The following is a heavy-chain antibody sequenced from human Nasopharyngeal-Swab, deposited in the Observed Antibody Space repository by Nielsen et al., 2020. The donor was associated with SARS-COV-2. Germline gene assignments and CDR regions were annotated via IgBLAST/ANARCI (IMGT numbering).Heavy chain of an antibody. CDR3: ARQRWYVDY. CDR2: ISGSGGST. D-gene: IGHD4-23*01. Sequence: VRQAPGKGLEWVSAISGSGGSTYYADSVKGRFTISRDNAKNTLYLQMNSLRAEDTAVYYCARQRWYVDYWGQGTLVTVSS. V-gene: IGHV3-23*01. J-gene: IGHJ4*02.